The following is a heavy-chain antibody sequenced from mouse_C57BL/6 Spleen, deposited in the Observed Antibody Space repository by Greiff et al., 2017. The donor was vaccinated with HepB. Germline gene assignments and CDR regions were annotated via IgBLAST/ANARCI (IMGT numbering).Heavy chain of an antibody. V-gene: IGHV3-6*01. CDR2: ISYDGSN. J-gene: IGHJ4*01. CDR1: GYSITSGYY. CDR3: ARDPTTVVATDYAMDY. Sequence: EVQLQESGPGLVKPSQSLSLTCSVTGYSITSGYYWNWIRQFPGNKLEWMGYISYDGSNNYNPSLKNRISITRDTSKNQFFLKLNSVTTEDTATYYCARDPTTVVATDYAMDYWGQGTSVTVSS. D-gene: IGHD1-1*01.